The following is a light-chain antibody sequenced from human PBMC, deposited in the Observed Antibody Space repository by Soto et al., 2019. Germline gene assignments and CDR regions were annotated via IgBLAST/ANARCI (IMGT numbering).Light chain of an antibody. Sequence: EIVLTQSPGTLSLYAGARATLSCRASQSVSSNSSWYQQKPGQAPRLLIYDASNRATGIPARFSGSGSGTDFTLTISSLEPEDFAVYYCQQRSNWHTFGGGTKVDI. J-gene: IGKJ4*01. CDR3: QQRSNWHT. V-gene: IGKV3-11*01. CDR2: DAS. CDR1: QSVSSN.